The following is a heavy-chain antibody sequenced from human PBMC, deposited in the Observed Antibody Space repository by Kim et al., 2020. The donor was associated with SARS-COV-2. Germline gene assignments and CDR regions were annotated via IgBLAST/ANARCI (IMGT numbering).Heavy chain of an antibody. CDR1: GYTLIELS. Sequence: ASVKVSCKVSGYTLIELSMHWVRQAPGKGLEWMGGFDPEDGETIYAQKFQGRVTMTEDTSTDTAYMELSSLRSEDTTMYYCATATAVRGVITDYNYYYGMDGWGQGTTVTVSS. CDR2: FDPEDGET. D-gene: IGHD3-10*01. V-gene: IGHV1-24*01. CDR3: ATATAVRGVITDYNYYYGMDG. J-gene: IGHJ6*02.